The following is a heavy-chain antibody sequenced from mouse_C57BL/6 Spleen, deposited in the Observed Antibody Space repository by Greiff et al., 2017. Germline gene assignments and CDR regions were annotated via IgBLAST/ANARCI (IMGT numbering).Heavy chain of an antibody. J-gene: IGHJ3*01. CDR1: GYAFSSSW. CDR3: ASTGTFAY. D-gene: IGHD4-1*02. V-gene: IGHV1-82*01. CDR2: IYPGDGDT. Sequence: VQLQESGPELVKPGASVKISCKASGYAFSSSWMNWVKQRPGKGLEWIGRIYPGDGDTNYNGKFKGKATLTADKSSSTAYMQLSSLTSEDSAVYFCASTGTFAYWGQGTLVTVSA.